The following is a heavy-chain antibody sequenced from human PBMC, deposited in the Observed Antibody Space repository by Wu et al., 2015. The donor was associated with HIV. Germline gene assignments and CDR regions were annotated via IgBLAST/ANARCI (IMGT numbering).Heavy chain of an antibody. CDR1: GYTFTGYY. CDR3: ARGYGSGSYRLYYFDY. Sequence: QVQLVQSGAEVKKPGASVKVSCKASGYTFTGYYMHWVRQAPGQGLEWMGWINPNSGGTNYAQKFQGRVTMTRDTSISTAYMELSRLRSDDTAVYYCARGYGSGSYRLYYFDYWGQGTLVTVSS. CDR2: INPNSGGT. V-gene: IGHV1-2*02. J-gene: IGHJ4*02. D-gene: IGHD3-10*01.